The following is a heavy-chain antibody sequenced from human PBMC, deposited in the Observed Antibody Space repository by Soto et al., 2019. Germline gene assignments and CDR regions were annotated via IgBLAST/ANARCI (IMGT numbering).Heavy chain of an antibody. CDR3: ARDTLGYCSGGSCYENYFDY. J-gene: IGHJ4*02. V-gene: IGHV3-30-3*01. CDR2: ISYDGSNK. Sequence: GGSLRLSCAASGFTFSSYAMHWVRQAPGKGLEWVAVISYDGSNKYYADSVKGRFTISRDNSKNTLYLQMNSLRAEDTAVYYCARDTLGYCSGGSCYENYFDYWGQGTLVTVSS. D-gene: IGHD2-15*01. CDR1: GFTFSSYA.